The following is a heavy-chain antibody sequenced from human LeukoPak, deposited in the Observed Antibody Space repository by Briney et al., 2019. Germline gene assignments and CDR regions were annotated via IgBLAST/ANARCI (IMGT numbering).Heavy chain of an antibody. Sequence: SETLSLTCTVSGGSISSYYWSWIRQPPGKGLEWIGYIYYSGSTNYNPSLKSRVTISVDTSKNQFSLKLSSVTAADMAVYYCARIGHEDYYFDYWGQGTLVTVSS. CDR2: IYYSGST. CDR1: GGSISSYY. V-gene: IGHV4-59*01. J-gene: IGHJ4*02. CDR3: ARIGHEDYYFDY.